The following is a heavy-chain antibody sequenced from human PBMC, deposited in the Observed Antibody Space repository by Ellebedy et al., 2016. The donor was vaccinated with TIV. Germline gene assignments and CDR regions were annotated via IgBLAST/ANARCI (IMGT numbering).Heavy chain of an antibody. CDR2: ISSRSSYI. V-gene: IGHV3-21*01. CDR3: TRDPPGDYLTYFDY. CDR1: GFSLSNYK. D-gene: IGHD4-17*01. J-gene: IGHJ4*02. Sequence: GESLKISCAASGFSLSNYKMNWVRQSPGKGLEWVSSISSRSSYIFYADSVKGRFIISRDNAKNSLYLQMNGLRAEDTAVYYCTRDPPGDYLTYFDYWGQGNLVTVSS.